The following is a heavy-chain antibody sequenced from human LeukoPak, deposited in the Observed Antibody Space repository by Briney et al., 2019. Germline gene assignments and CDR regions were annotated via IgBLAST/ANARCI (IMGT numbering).Heavy chain of an antibody. CDR2: INHSGST. CDR1: GGSFSGYY. V-gene: IGHV4-34*01. CDR3: ARNRYCSSTSCYKRDQAFDI. J-gene: IGHJ3*02. D-gene: IGHD2-2*02. Sequence: SETLSLTCAVYGGSFSGYYWSWIRQPPGKGLEWIGEINHSGSTNYNPSLKSRVTISVDTSKNQFSLKLSSVTAADTAVCYCARNRYCSSTSCYKRDQAFDIWGQGTMVTVSS.